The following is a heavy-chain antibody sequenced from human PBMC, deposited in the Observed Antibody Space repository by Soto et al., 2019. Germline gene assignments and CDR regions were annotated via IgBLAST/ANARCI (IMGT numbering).Heavy chain of an antibody. V-gene: IGHV1-18*01. D-gene: IGHD3-22*01. CDR2: ISAYNGNT. Sequence: GASVKVSCKASGYTFINYGISWVRQAPGQGLEWMGWISAYNGNTDYAPKVQDRVTMTTDTATSTAYMELRSLRSDDTAMYSCARDRLSGYYEGAEYWGQGTLVTVS. J-gene: IGHJ4*02. CDR1: GYTFINYG. CDR3: ARDRLSGYYEGAEY.